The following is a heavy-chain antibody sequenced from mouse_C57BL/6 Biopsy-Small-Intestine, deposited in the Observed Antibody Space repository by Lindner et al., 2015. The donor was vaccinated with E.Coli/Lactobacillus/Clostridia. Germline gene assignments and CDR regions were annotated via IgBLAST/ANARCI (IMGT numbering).Heavy chain of an antibody. CDR1: GYTFSNYW. V-gene: IGHV1-63*01. D-gene: IGHD3-1*01. Sequence: VQLQESGAELVRPGTSVKMSCKASGYTFSNYWIGWAKQRPGHGLEWVGDIYPGGGYTNYNEKFKGKATLTADKSSSTAYMQFSSLASEDSAIYYCARWLDVLYAMDYWGQGTSVTVSS. CDR2: IYPGGGYT. CDR3: ARWLDVLYAMDY. J-gene: IGHJ4*01.